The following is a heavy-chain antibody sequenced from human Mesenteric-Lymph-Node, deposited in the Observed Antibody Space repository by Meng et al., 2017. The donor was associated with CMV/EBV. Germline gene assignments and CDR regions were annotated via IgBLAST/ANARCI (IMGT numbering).Heavy chain of an antibody. J-gene: IGHJ4*02. CDR1: GGSFSGYY. Sequence: QGPLQQWGAGLLKPPETLSLTGAVYGGSFSGYYWSWIRQPPGKGLEWIGEINHSGSTNYNPSLKSRVTISVDTSKNQFSLKLSSVTAADTAVYYCARHQRWLKSEGGFNYWGQGTLVTVSS. CDR2: INHSGST. V-gene: IGHV4-34*01. D-gene: IGHD4-23*01. CDR3: ARHQRWLKSEGGFNY.